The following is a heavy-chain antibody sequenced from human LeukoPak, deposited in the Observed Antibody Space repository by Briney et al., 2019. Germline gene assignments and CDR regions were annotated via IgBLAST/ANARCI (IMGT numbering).Heavy chain of an antibody. Sequence: SETLSLTCTVSGGSISSSSYYWGWIRQPPGKGLEWIGSIYYSGSTYYNPSLKSRVTISVDTSKSQFSLKLSSVTAADTAVYYCAGTLAGGYSYGRLYFDYWGQGTLVTVSS. CDR2: IYYSGST. V-gene: IGHV4-39*01. CDR1: GGSISSSSYY. CDR3: AGTLAGGYSYGRLYFDY. J-gene: IGHJ4*02. D-gene: IGHD5-18*01.